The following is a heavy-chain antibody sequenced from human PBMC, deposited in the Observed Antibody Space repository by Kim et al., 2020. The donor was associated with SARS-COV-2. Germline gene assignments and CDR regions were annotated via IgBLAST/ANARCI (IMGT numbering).Heavy chain of an antibody. Sequence: SETLSLTCAVYGGSFSGYYWSWIRQPPGKGLEWIGEINHSGSTNYNPSLKSRVTISVDTSKNQFSLKLSSVTAADTAVYYCARGPTGGSGWYGGFADWG. D-gene: IGHD6-19*01. V-gene: IGHV4-34*01. CDR3: ARGPTGGSGWYGGFAD. J-gene: IGHJ1*01. CDR1: GGSFSGYY. CDR2: INHSGST.